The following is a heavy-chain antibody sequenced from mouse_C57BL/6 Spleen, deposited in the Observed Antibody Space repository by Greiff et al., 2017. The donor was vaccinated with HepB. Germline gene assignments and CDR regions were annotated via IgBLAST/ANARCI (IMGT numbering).Heavy chain of an antibody. CDR3: ARKDYSNYFDY. J-gene: IGHJ2*01. D-gene: IGHD2-5*01. V-gene: IGHV1-69*01. CDR2: IDPSDSYT. Sequence: VQLQQPGAELVMPGASVKLSCKASGYTFTSYWMHWVKQRPGQGLEWIGEIDPSDSYTNYNQKFQGKSTLTVDKSSSTAYMQLSSLTSEDSAVYYCARKDYSNYFDYWGQGTTLTVSS. CDR1: GYTFTSYW.